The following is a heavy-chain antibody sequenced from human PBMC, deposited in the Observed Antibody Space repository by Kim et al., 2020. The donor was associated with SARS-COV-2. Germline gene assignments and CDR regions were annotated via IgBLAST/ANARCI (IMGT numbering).Heavy chain of an antibody. D-gene: IGHD3-10*01. CDR3: ARDTYYYGSGSAFDI. V-gene: IGHV1-18*01. CDR1: GYTFTSYG. J-gene: IGHJ3*02. Sequence: ASVKVSCKASGYTFTSYGISWVRQAPGQGLEWMGWISAYNGNTNYAQKLQGRVTMTTDTSTSTAYMELRSLRSDDTAVYYCARDTYYYGSGSAFDIWGQGTMVTVSS. CDR2: ISAYNGNT.